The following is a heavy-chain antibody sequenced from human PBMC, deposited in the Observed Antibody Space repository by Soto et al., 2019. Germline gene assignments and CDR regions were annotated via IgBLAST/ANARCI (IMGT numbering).Heavy chain of an antibody. CDR2: INYSGST. CDR3: ARHHCTHGSCYYIDY. Sequence: QVQLQESGPGLVKPSETLSLTCTVSGGSISTYFWSWIRQPPGKGPEWIGYINYSGSTNYNPSLKSRVTISLDTSETQFSLKLTSVTAADTAVYYCARHHCTHGSCYYIDYWGQGTLVTVSS. CDR1: GGSISTYF. V-gene: IGHV4-59*01. J-gene: IGHJ4*02. D-gene: IGHD2-8*01.